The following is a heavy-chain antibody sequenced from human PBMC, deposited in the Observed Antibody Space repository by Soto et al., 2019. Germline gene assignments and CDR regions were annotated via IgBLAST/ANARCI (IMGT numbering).Heavy chain of an antibody. V-gene: IGHV3-30*18. CDR2: ISYDGSNK. Sequence: QVQLVESGGGVVQPGRSLRLSCAASGFTFSSYGMHWVRQAPGKGLEWVAVISYDGSNKYYADSVKGRFTISRDNSKNTLYMQMNSLRAEDTAVYYCAKDDRYCSGGSRYYIDYWGQGTLVTVSS. CDR3: AKDDRYCSGGSRYYIDY. CDR1: GFTFSSYG. J-gene: IGHJ4*02. D-gene: IGHD2-15*01.